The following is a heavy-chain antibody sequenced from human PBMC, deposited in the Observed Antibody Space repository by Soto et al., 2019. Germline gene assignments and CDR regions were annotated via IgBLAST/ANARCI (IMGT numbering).Heavy chain of an antibody. D-gene: IGHD6-13*01. CDR2: ISGSGGST. CDR3: AKDWEDSSSWASYYYYGMDV. J-gene: IGHJ6*02. V-gene: IGHV3-23*01. Sequence: PGGSLRLSCAASGFTFSSYAMSWVRQAPGKGLEWVSAISGSGGSTYYADSVKGRFTISRDNSKNTLYLQMNSLRAEDTAVYYCAKDWEDSSSWASYYYYGMDVWGQGTTVTSP. CDR1: GFTFSSYA.